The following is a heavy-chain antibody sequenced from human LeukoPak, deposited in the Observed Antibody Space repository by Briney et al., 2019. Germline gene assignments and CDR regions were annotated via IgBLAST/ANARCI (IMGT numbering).Heavy chain of an antibody. Sequence: GGSLRLSCVASGFSFSAYTMHWVRQAPGKGLEYVSAIRSDGSSTFQPNSVKGGFTISRDNSKSTLYLQMGSLRAEDTAVYYCTRRFGGHSCWAGYHDSWGQGTLVTVSS. J-gene: IGHJ4*02. CDR3: TRRFGGHSCWAGYHDS. CDR1: GFSFSAYT. CDR2: IRSDGSST. V-gene: IGHV3-64*01. D-gene: IGHD3-16*01.